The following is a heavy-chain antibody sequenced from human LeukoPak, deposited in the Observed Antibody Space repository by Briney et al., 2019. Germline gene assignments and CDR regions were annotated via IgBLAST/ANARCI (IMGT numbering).Heavy chain of an antibody. CDR3: ARASVPYSSGWYILDY. Sequence: SQTLSLTCAISGDSVSSNSVAWNWIRQSPSRGLEWLGRTYYRSKWYNDYAVSVKSRITINPDTSKNQFSLQLNSVTPEDTAVYYCARASVPYSSGWYILDYWGQGTLVTVSS. CDR1: GDSVSSNSVA. J-gene: IGHJ4*02. CDR2: TYYRSKWYN. D-gene: IGHD6-19*01. V-gene: IGHV6-1*01.